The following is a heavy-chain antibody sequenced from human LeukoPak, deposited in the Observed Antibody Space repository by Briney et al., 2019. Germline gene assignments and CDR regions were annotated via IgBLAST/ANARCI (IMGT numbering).Heavy chain of an antibody. CDR2: IYHSGST. Sequence: SETLSLTCAVYGGSFSGYYWSWIRQPPGKGLEWIGSIYHSGSTYYNPSLKSRVTISVDTSKNQFSLKLSSVTAADTAVYYCARVGGYEYYYYYYMDVWGKGTTVTVSS. J-gene: IGHJ6*03. CDR1: GGSFSGYY. V-gene: IGHV4-34*01. CDR3: ARVGGYEYYYYYYMDV. D-gene: IGHD5-12*01.